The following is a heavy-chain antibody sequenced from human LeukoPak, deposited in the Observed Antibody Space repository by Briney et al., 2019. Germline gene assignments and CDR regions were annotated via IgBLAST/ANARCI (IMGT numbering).Heavy chain of an antibody. Sequence: GGSLRLSCAASGFTFSSYAMNWVRQAPGKGLEWVSGFSGNGGSIYYADSVKGRFTISRDNSKNTLFLQINSLRAEDTAVYYCAKSSGGTAYYYYMDVWGKGTTVIVSS. CDR2: FSGNGGSI. CDR1: GFTFSSYA. J-gene: IGHJ6*03. D-gene: IGHD6-6*01. V-gene: IGHV3-23*01. CDR3: AKSSGGTAYYYYMDV.